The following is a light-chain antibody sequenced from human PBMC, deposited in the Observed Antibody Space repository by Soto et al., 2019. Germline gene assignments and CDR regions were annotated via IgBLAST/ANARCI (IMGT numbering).Light chain of an antibody. CDR3: CSYAGHSTSI. V-gene: IGLV2-23*02. CDR2: EVN. CDR1: SSDVGNYNL. J-gene: IGLJ2*01. Sequence: QSALTQPASVSGSPGQSITISCTGTSSDVGNYNLVSWYQQHPGKAPKLMIYEVNKRPSGVSNRFSGSISGNTASLTISGLQDEDEADYYCCSYAGHSTSIFGGGTKLTVL.